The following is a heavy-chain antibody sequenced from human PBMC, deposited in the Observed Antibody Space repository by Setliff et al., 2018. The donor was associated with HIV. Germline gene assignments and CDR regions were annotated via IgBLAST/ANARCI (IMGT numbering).Heavy chain of an antibody. V-gene: IGHV4-59*01. CDR1: GGSISSYY. CDR2: IYYSGST. Sequence: TSETLSLTCTVSGGSISSYYWSWIRQPPGKGLEWIGYIYYSGSTIYNPSLKSRVTISVDTSKNQFSLKLSSVTAADTAVYYCARDDATAMVRDGAFDIWGQGTMVTVSS. D-gene: IGHD5-18*01. J-gene: IGHJ3*02. CDR3: ARDDATAMVRDGAFDI.